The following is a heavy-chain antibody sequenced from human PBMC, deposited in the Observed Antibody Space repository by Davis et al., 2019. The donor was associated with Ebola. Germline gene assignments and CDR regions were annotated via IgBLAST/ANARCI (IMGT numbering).Heavy chain of an antibody. CDR2: INEDGSNE. J-gene: IGHJ4*02. Sequence: PGGSLRLSCSVSQFTFRNYWMSWVRQAPGTGLEWVAIINEDGSNEAYADSVRGRFTISRDNAKNSLFLQMNTLRAEDTAVYYCTRDYGRAFHNWGQGTLVTVSS. V-gene: IGHV3-7*01. D-gene: IGHD1-26*01. CDR3: TRDYGRAFHN. CDR1: QFTFRNYW.